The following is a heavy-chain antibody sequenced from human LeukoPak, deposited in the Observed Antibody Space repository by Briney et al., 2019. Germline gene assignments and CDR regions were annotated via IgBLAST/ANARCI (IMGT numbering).Heavy chain of an antibody. CDR3: ARVGDLSLPAAILFDY. CDR2: ISYDGSNK. J-gene: IGHJ4*02. D-gene: IGHD2-2*02. V-gene: IGHV3-30-3*01. CDR1: GFTFSSYA. Sequence: GGSLRLSCAASGFTFSSYAMHWVRQAPGKGLEWVAVISYDGSNKYYADSVKGRFTISRDNSKNTLYLQMNSLRAEDTAVYYCARVGDLSLPAAILFDYWGQGTLVTVSS.